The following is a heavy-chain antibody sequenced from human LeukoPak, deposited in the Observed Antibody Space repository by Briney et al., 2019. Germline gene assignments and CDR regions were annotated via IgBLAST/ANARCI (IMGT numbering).Heavy chain of an antibody. CDR2: IYNSGSST. CDR3: VRDRELTY. CDR1: GGSISSYY. D-gene: IGHD3-10*01. Sequence: SETLSLTCTVSGGSISSYYWNWIRQPPGKGLEWIGYIYNSGSSTIYNPSLKSRVTISVDTSKNQFSLRLSSVTAADTAVYFCVRDRELTYWGQGTLVTVSS. V-gene: IGHV4-59*01. J-gene: IGHJ4*02.